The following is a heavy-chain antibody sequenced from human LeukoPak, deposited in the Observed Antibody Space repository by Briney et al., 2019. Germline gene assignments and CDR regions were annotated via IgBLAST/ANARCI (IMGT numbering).Heavy chain of an antibody. CDR1: GFTFSSYA. V-gene: IGHV3-23*01. J-gene: IGHJ4*02. D-gene: IGHD2-8*01. Sequence: GGSLRLSCAASGFTFSSYAMSWVRQAPGKGLEWVSAISGSGGSTYYADSVKGRFTISRDNSKNTLYLQMNSLRADDTAVYYCARGGGHCVNGLCYMDYWGQGTLVTVSS. CDR2: ISGSGGST. CDR3: ARGGGHCVNGLCYMDY.